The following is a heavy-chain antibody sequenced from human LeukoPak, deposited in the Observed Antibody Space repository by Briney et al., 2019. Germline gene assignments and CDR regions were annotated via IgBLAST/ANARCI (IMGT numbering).Heavy chain of an antibody. D-gene: IGHD5-24*01. Sequence: ASVKVSCKDSGGTFSSYAISWVRQAPGQGLEWMGGIIPIFGTANYAQKFQGRVTITADESTSTAYMELSSLRSEDTAVYYCAQTRWLQLGWYFDYWGQGTLVTVSS. J-gene: IGHJ4*02. V-gene: IGHV1-69*13. CDR3: AQTRWLQLGWYFDY. CDR1: GGTFSSYA. CDR2: IIPIFGTA.